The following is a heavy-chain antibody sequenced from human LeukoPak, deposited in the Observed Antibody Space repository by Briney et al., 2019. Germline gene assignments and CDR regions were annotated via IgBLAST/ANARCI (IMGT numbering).Heavy chain of an antibody. J-gene: IGHJ4*02. CDR2: INPKSGGT. CDR3: APLKGGHFDY. V-gene: IGHV1-2*02. Sequence: ASVKVSCKASGYTFTGYYLHWVRQAPGQGLEWMGWINPKSGGTNYAQKFQGRVTMTRDTSISTAYMELSRLRSDDTAMYYCAPLKGGHFDYWGQGTLVIVSS. CDR1: GYTFTGYY. D-gene: IGHD2-15*01.